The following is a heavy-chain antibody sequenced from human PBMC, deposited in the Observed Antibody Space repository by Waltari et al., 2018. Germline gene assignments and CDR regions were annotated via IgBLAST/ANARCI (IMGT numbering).Heavy chain of an antibody. V-gene: IGHV2-5*01. Sequence: QITLKESGPTLVKPTQTLTLTCTFSGFSLSTSGVGVGWIRQPPGKALEWLALIYWNDAKRYNPSLKSRLTITKDTAKDQVVLTMTNMDPVDTATYYCAHSCATPYYYGMDVWGQGTTVTVSS. CDR2: IYWNDAK. CDR1: GFSLSTSGVG. J-gene: IGHJ6*02. CDR3: AHSCATPYYYGMDV. D-gene: IGHD2-21*01.